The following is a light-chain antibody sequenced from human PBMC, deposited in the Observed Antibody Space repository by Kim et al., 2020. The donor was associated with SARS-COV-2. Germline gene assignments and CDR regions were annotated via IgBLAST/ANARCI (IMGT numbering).Light chain of an antibody. Sequence: DIQMTQSPSTLSASVGDRVTITCRASQSISVWLAWYQQKPGKAPKLLIYKTSSLESGVPSRFSGSTSGTEFTLTISSLQPDDFGTYYCQQYSNYWTFGQGTKVDIK. CDR3: QQYSNYWT. CDR2: KTS. CDR1: QSISVW. J-gene: IGKJ1*01. V-gene: IGKV1-5*03.